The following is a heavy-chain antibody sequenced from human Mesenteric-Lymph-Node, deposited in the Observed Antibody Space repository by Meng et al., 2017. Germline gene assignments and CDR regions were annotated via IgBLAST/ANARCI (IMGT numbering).Heavy chain of an antibody. D-gene: IGHD3-10*01. V-gene: IGHV3-66*02. CDR1: GFTVSSNY. CDR2: IYSGGST. J-gene: IGHJ4*02. CDR3: ARVNGVRGVFDY. Sequence: GESLKISCAASGFTVSSNYMSWVRQAPGKGLEWVSVIYSGGSTYYADSVKGRFTISRDNSKNTLYLQMNSLRAEDTAVYYCARVNGVRGVFDYWGQGTLVTVSS.